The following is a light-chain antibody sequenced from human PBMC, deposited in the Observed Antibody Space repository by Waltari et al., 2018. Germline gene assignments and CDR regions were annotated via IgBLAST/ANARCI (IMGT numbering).Light chain of an antibody. CDR3: SSYTSSSTWV. J-gene: IGLJ3*02. Sequence: QSALTQPASVSGSPGQSITISCTGTSSAVGRYNYVSWYQQHPGKAPKLMIYDVTKRPSGVSNRFSGSKSGNTASLTISGLQAEDEADYYCSSYTSSSTWVFGGGTKLTVL. V-gene: IGLV2-14*01. CDR2: DVT. CDR1: SSAVGRYNY.